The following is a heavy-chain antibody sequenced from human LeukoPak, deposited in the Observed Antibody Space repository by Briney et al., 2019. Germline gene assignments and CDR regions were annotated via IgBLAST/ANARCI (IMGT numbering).Heavy chain of an antibody. CDR3: ARDRVTIGETNYYYGMDV. CDR1: GASIRSYY. D-gene: IGHD1-14*01. J-gene: IGHJ6*02. CDR2: MYYNGDT. Sequence: SETLTLTCSVSGASIRSYYWSWIRQIPGKGLEWIGCMYYNGDTKYNPSLKSRVTTSIDTSKNQFSLKLSFATAADTAVYHCARDRVTIGETNYYYGMDVWGRGTTVTVSS. V-gene: IGHV4-59*01.